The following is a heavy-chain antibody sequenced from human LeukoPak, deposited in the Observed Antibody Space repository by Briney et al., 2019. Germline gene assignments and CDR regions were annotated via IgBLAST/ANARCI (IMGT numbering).Heavy chain of an antibody. D-gene: IGHD3-3*01. V-gene: IGHV3-9*01. J-gene: IGHJ3*02. Sequence: GGSLRLSCAASGFTFEDYAMHWVRQAPGKGLEWVSGIHWNGGRLAYADSVKGRFTISRDNAKNSLYLQMDSLRPEDTALYYCVKDATRIRIFGDAFDIWGQGTMVTVSS. CDR2: IHWNGGRL. CDR1: GFTFEDYA. CDR3: VKDATRIRIFGDAFDI.